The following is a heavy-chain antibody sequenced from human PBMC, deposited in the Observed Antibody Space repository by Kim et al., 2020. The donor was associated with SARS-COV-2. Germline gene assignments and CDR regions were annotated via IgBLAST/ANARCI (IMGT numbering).Heavy chain of an antibody. CDR1: GGSISSYY. CDR3: ASSVAGTKTFDY. V-gene: IGHV4-59*01. Sequence: ETLSLTCTVSGGSISSYYWSWIRQPPGKGLEWIGYIYYSGSTNYNPSLKSRVTISVDTSKNQFSLKLSSVTAADTAVYYCASSVAGTKTFDYWGQGTLVTVSS. CDR2: IYYSGST. J-gene: IGHJ4*02. D-gene: IGHD6-19*01.